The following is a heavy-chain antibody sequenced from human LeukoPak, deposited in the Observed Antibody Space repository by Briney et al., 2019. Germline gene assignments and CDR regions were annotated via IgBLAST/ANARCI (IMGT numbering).Heavy chain of an antibody. CDR2: IIPIFGTA. J-gene: IGHJ3*02. CDR3: ARGARNYYDSSGEAFDI. D-gene: IGHD3-22*01. V-gene: IGHV1-69*13. Sequence: RASVKVSCKASGGTFSSYAIRWVRQAPGQGLEWMGGIIPIFGTANYAQKFQGRVTITADESTSTAYMELSSLRSEDTAVYYCARGARNYYDSSGEAFDIWGQGTMVTVSS. CDR1: GGTFSSYA.